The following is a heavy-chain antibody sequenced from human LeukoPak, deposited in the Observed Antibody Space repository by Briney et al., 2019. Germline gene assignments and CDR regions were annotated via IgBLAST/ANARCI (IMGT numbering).Heavy chain of an antibody. D-gene: IGHD3-3*01. CDR2: IKSKTDGGTT. CDR1: GFTFSNAW. V-gene: IGHV3-15*01. CDR3: TTGGPITIFGIDAFAI. J-gene: IGHJ3*02. Sequence: NPGGSLRLSCAASGFTFSNAWMTWVRQAPGKGLKWVGRIKSKTDGGTTDYAAPVKGRFTISRDDSKNTLYLQMNSLKTEDTAVYYCTTGGPITIFGIDAFAIWGQGTMVTVSS.